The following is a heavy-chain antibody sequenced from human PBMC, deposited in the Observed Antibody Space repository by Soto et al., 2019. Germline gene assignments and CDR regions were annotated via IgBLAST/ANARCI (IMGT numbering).Heavy chain of an antibody. J-gene: IGHJ3*02. V-gene: IGHV1-69*01. D-gene: IGHD3-10*01. CDR2: IIPIFGTT. Sequence: QVQLVQSGTEVKKPGSSVKVSCKASGGTFSSYAISWVRQAPGQGLEWMGGIIPIFGTTNYAQRFQGRVSITADESTSTTYMELSSLRSEDTAVYYCAGSYKYGSGTFDAFDIWGQGTLVTVSS. CDR3: AGSYKYGSGTFDAFDI. CDR1: GGTFSSYA.